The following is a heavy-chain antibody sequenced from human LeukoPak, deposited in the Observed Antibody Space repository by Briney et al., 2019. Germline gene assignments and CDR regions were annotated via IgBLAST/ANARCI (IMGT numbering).Heavy chain of an antibody. Sequence: GGSLRLSCAASGFTFSTYSMHWVRQAPGKGLECVSSIRSGSTYINYADLVEGRFTISRDDAKKPLYLQMNSLSAEDTAVYYCARDGIFDYWGQGTLVTVSS. V-gene: IGHV3-21*01. CDR2: IRSGSTYI. CDR1: GFTFSTYS. CDR3: ARDGIFDY. J-gene: IGHJ4*02.